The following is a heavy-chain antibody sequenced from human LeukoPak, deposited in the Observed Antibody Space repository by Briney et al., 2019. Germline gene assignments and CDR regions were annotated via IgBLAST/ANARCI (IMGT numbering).Heavy chain of an antibody. CDR3: ASSVPYYDILTGYYRASQFDY. Sequence: GESLKISCKGSGYSFTSYWIGWVRQMPGKGLEWMGIIYPGDSDTRYSPSFQGQVTISADKSISTAYLQWSSLKASDTAMYSCASSVPYYDILTGYYRASQFDYWGQGTLVTVSS. J-gene: IGHJ4*02. CDR1: GYSFTSYW. CDR2: IYPGDSDT. D-gene: IGHD3-9*01. V-gene: IGHV5-51*01.